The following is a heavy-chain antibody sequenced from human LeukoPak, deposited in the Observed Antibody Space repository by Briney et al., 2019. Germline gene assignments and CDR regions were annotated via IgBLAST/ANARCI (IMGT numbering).Heavy chain of an antibody. Sequence: ASVKVSCKASGYTFTGYYMHWVRQAPGQGLEWMGRINPNSGGTNYAQKSQGRVTMTRDTSINTAYMELSRLRSDDTAVYYCARDRRGGLLNYYYYYYMDVWGKGTTVTVSS. CDR2: INPNSGGT. CDR3: ARDRRGGLLNYYYYYYMDV. V-gene: IGHV1-2*06. D-gene: IGHD3-16*01. J-gene: IGHJ6*03. CDR1: GYTFTGYY.